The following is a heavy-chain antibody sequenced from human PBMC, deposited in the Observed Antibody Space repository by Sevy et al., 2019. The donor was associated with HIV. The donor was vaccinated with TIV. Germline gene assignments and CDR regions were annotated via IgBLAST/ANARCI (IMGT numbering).Heavy chain of an antibody. CDR2: IYYSGST. J-gene: IGHJ4*02. V-gene: IGHV4-59*01. Sequence: SETLSLTCTVSGGSISSYYCSWIRQPPGKGLEWIGYIYYSGSTNYNPSLKSRVTISLDTSTNQFSLKLSSVTAADTAVYYCARERDYYDSSLGYWGQGTLVTVSS. CDR3: ARERDYYDSSLGY. CDR1: GGSISSYY. D-gene: IGHD3-22*01.